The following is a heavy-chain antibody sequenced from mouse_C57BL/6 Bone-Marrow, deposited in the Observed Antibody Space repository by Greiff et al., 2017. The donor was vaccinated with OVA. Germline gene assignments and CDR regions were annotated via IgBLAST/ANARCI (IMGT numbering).Heavy chain of an antibody. CDR3: AREVITTRGPWFAY. CDR2: ISYDGSN. Sequence: EVKLMESGPGLVKPSQSLSLTCSVTGYSITSGYYWNWIRQFPGNKLEWMGYISYDGSNNYNPSLKNRISITRDTSKNQFFLKLNSVTTEDTATYYCAREVITTRGPWFAYWGQGTLVTVSA. J-gene: IGHJ3*01. CDR1: GYSITSGYY. D-gene: IGHD2-4*01. V-gene: IGHV3-6*01.